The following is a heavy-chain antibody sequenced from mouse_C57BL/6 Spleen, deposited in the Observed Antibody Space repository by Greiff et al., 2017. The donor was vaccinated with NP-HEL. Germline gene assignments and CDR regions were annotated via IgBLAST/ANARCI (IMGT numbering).Heavy chain of an antibody. D-gene: IGHD2-2*01. V-gene: IGHV2-9-1*01. J-gene: IGHJ4*01. CDR3: ARDGYDEGDYAMDY. CDR1: GFSLTSYA. CDR2: IWTGGGT. Sequence: VQLVESGPGLVAPSQSLSITCTVSGFSLTSYAISWVRQPPGKGLEWLGVIWTGGGTNYNSALKSRLSISKDNSKSQVFLKMNSLQTDDTARYYCARDGYDEGDYAMDYWGQGTSVTVSS.